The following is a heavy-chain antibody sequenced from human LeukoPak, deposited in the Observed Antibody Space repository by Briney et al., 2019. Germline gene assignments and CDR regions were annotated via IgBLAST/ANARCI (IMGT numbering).Heavy chain of an antibody. CDR1: GFTVSSNY. Sequence: GGSLRLSCAASGFTVSSNYMSWVRQAPGKGLEWVSVIYSGGSTYYADSVKGRFTISRDNSKNTLYLQMNNLRAEDTAVYYCARAVRGATWTSYYFDYWGQGTLVTVSS. CDR2: IYSGGST. J-gene: IGHJ4*02. D-gene: IGHD1-26*01. V-gene: IGHV3-53*01. CDR3: ARAVRGATWTSYYFDY.